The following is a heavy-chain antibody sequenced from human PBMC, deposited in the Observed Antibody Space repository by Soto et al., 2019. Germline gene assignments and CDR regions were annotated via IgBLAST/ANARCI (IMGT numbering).Heavy chain of an antibody. CDR1: GDRVSSNSAG. CDR3: ARGEQYSGRIFDY. J-gene: IGHJ4*01. Sequence: SPSLSLTCAITGDRVSSNSAGWRWVRQSPSRGLEWLGRTYYRSKWYYEYAVSVRGRITINPDTSKNQYSLQLNSVTPEDTAVYFCARGEQYSGRIFDYWGHGTRVTSPQ. CDR2: TYYRSKWYY. D-gene: IGHD1-26*01. V-gene: IGHV6-1*01.